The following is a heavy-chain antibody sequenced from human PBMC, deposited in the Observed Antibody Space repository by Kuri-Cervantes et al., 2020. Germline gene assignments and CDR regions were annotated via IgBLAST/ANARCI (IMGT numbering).Heavy chain of an antibody. Sequence: SETLSLTCTVSGGSISSSGFYWGWIRQSPGKGLEYIGSIYYSGSSYYNPSLKSRVTISVDTSKNQFSLKLSSVTAADTAVYYCARDSRAAAGVDYWGQGTLVTVSS. D-gene: IGHD6-13*01. J-gene: IGHJ4*02. CDR1: GGSISSSGFY. CDR2: IYYSGSS. CDR3: ARDSRAAAGVDY. V-gene: IGHV4-39*07.